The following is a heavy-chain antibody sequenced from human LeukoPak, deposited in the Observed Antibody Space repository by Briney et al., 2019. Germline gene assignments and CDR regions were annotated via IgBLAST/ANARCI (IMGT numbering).Heavy chain of an antibody. V-gene: IGHV3-23*01. CDR3: AKAVVVVVPSLFDY. D-gene: IGHD3-22*01. CDR2: ISGSGGST. J-gene: IGHJ4*02. CDR1: GFTFSSYW. Sequence: PGGSLRLSCAASGFTFSSYWMNWVRQAPGKGLEWVSAISGSGGSTYYADSVKGRFTISRDNSKNTLYLQMNSLRAEDTAVYYCAKAVVVVVPSLFDYWGQGTLVTVSS.